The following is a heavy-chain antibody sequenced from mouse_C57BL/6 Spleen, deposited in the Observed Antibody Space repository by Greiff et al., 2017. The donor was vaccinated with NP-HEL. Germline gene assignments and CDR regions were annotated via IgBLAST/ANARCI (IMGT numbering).Heavy chain of an antibody. D-gene: IGHD2-4*01. J-gene: IGHJ3*01. CDR3: AYYEYAWFAY. CDR2: IDPSGSYT. V-gene: IGHV1-50*01. CDR1: GYTFTSYW. Sequence: QVQLQQPGAELVKPGASVKLSCKASGYTFTSYWMQWVKQRPGQGLEWIGEIDPSGSYTNYNQKFKGKATLTVDTSSSTAYMQLSSLTSEDSAVYYCAYYEYAWFAYWGQGTLVTVSA.